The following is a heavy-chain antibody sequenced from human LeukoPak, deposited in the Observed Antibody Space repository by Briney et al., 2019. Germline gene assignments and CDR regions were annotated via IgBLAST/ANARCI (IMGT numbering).Heavy chain of an antibody. Sequence: GGSLRLSCAASGFTFNRSWMNWVRQPPGKGLEWVANMDPSGSQKRYVDSVKGRFIISKDNPGASLYLDMYNLRAEDTAIYYCAIWTSVNYWGQGTLVTVSS. CDR1: GFTFNRSW. V-gene: IGHV3-7*01. CDR3: AIWTSVNY. J-gene: IGHJ4*02. CDR2: MDPSGSQK. D-gene: IGHD1-1*01.